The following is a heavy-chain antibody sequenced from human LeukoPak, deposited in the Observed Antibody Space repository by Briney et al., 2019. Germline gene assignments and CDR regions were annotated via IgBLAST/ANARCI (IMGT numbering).Heavy chain of an antibody. CDR3: AKTFSGGWAIDY. Sequence: GGSLRLSCAASGFTFSSYAMSWVRQAPGKGLEWVSCISVSGSNTHHADSVKGRFAISRDNSKNTLYLQMNGLRAEDTAVYYCAKTFSGGWAIDYWGQGTLVTVSS. D-gene: IGHD6-19*01. V-gene: IGHV3-23*01. CDR2: ISVSGSNT. CDR1: GFTFSSYA. J-gene: IGHJ4*02.